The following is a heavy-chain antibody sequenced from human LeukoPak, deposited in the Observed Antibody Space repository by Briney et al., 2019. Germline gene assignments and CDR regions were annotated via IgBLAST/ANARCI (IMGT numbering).Heavy chain of an antibody. D-gene: IGHD6-19*01. CDR1: GASVSGCSNY. J-gene: IGHJ4*02. V-gene: IGHV4-61*01. CDR2: IYYSGST. Sequence: SETLSLTCTVSGASVSGCSNYWSCIRQPPGKGLEWIGYIYYSGSTNSNPSLKSRVTISVDTSKNQFSLKLNSVTAADTAVYYCARETGDGTFWGQGTLVTVPS. CDR3: ARETGDGTF.